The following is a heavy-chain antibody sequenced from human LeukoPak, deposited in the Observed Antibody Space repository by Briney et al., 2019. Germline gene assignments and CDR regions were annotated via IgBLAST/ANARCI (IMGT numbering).Heavy chain of an antibody. V-gene: IGHV1-69*13. Sequence: SVKVSCKVSGGTFSSYAITWVRQAPGQGLEWMGGIIPIFGTANYAQKFQGRVTITADESTSTAYMELSSLRSEDTAVYYCARRIAVAGFTAFDIWGQGTMVTVSS. CDR2: IIPIFGTA. CDR1: GGTFSSYA. CDR3: ARRIAVAGFTAFDI. J-gene: IGHJ3*02. D-gene: IGHD6-19*01.